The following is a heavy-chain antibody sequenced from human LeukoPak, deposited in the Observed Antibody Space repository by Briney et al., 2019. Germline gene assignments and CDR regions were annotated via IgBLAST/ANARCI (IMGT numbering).Heavy chain of an antibody. J-gene: IGHJ4*03. CDR1: GGSFGRYY. Sequence: SETLSPTCAVYGGSFGRYYWSWIRQSPGKGLEWIAEIDHRGDTNYNPSVKSRVTISVDTSKNQFSLKVRSLSAADTAVYYCARGPTISETGYLDFWGQGTLVTVSS. CDR2: IDHRGDT. D-gene: IGHD1-1*01. CDR3: ARGPTISETGYLDF. V-gene: IGHV4-34*01.